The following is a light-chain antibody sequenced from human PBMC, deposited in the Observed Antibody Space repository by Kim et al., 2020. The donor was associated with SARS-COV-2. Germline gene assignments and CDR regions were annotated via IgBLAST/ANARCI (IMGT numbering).Light chain of an antibody. V-gene: IGKV3-15*01. Sequence: LSPGESGPLSCRASPSVRTNLAWYQQRPGQAPRLLVHGSSTRATDLPARFRGSGSGTEFTLTISSLQSEDFAVYYCQQYNTWPYTFGQGTKVDIK. CDR3: QQYNTWPYT. CDR1: PSVRTN. CDR2: GSS. J-gene: IGKJ2*01.